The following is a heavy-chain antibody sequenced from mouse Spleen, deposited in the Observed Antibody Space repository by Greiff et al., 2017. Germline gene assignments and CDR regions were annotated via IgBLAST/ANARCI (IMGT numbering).Heavy chain of an antibody. D-gene: IGHD2-4*01. CDR2: IWRGGST. Sequence: QVQLQQSGPSLVQPSQSLSITCTVSGFSLTSYGVHWVRQSPGKGLEWLGVIWRGGSTDYNAAFMSRLSITKDNSKSQVFFKMNSLQADDTAIYYCAKQSVYYDYDEGLAYWGQGTLVTVSA. V-gene: IGHV2-5-1*01. CDR1: GFSLTSYG. CDR3: AKQSVYYDYDEGLAY. J-gene: IGHJ3*01.